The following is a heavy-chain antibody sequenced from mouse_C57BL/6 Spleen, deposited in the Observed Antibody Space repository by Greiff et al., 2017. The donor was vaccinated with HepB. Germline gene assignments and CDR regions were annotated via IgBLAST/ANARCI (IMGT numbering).Heavy chain of an antibody. Sequence: VQLKESGPELVKPGASVKMSCKASGYTFTDYNMHWVKQSHGKSLEWIGYINPNNGGTSYNQKFKGKATLTVNKSSSTAYMELRSLTSEDSAVYYCARGGDSSWFAYWGQGTLVTVSA. D-gene: IGHD2-13*01. CDR2: INPNNGGT. J-gene: IGHJ3*01. CDR3: ARGGDSSWFAY. CDR1: GYTFTDYN. V-gene: IGHV1-22*01.